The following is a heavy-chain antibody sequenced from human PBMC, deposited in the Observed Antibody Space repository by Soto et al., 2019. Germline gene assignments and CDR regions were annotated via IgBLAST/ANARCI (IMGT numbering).Heavy chain of an antibody. V-gene: IGHV3-49*03. J-gene: IGHJ4*02. CDR1: GFTFGDYA. Sequence: GGSLRLSCTASGFTFGDYAMSWFRQAPGKGLEWVGFIRSKAYGGTTEYAASVKGRFTISRDDSKSIAYLQMNSLKTEDTAVYYCTRVGFVAGTYYFDYWGQGTLVTVSS. CDR2: IRSKAYGGTT. D-gene: IGHD6-19*01. CDR3: TRVGFVAGTYYFDY.